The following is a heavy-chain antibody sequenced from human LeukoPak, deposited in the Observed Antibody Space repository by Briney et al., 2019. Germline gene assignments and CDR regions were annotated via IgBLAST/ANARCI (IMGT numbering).Heavy chain of an antibody. Sequence: GGSLRLSCAASGFTFSSYVMNWVRQAPGKGLEWASYISSSSSSIYYADSVKGRFTVSRDNAKNSLYLQMNSLRAEDTAVYYCATGYSYAPGYWGQGTLVTVSS. D-gene: IGHD5-18*01. J-gene: IGHJ4*02. V-gene: IGHV3-21*01. CDR2: ISSSSSSI. CDR1: GFTFSSYV. CDR3: ATGYSYAPGY.